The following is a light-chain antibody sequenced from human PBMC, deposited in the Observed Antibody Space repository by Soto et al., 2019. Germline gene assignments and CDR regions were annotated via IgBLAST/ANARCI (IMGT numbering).Light chain of an antibody. CDR2: KAS. CDR3: QQYKSYST. CDR1: QSISSW. J-gene: IGKJ1*01. Sequence: DIQMAQSPSTLSASVGDRVTITCRASQSISSWLAWYQQKPGKAPKLLIYKASSLESGVPSRFSGGGSGTEFTLTISSLQPDDFATYYCQQYKSYSTFGQGTKV. V-gene: IGKV1-5*03.